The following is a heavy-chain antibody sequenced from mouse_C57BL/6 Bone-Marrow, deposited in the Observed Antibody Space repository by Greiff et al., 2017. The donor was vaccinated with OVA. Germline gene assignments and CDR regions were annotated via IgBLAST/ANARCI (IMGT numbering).Heavy chain of an antibody. V-gene: IGHV1-22*01. CDR2: INPNYGGT. Sequence: EVKLQESGPELVKPGASVKMSCKASGYTFTDYNMHWVKQSHGKSLEWIGYINPNYGGTSYNQKFKGKATLTVNKSSSTAYMELRSLTSEDSAVYYCAREDYSNYDYYFDYWGQGTTLTVSS. CDR3: AREDYSNYDYYFDY. J-gene: IGHJ2*01. D-gene: IGHD2-5*01. CDR1: GYTFTDYN.